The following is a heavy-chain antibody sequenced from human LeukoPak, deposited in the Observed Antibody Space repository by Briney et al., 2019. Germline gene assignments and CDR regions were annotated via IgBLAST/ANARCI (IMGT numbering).Heavy chain of an antibody. J-gene: IGHJ4*02. V-gene: IGHV3-23*01. CDR3: AKGSANARPYYFDY. CDR1: GFTFTNYA. CDR2: ITSSGGDT. Sequence: GGSLRLSCAGSGFTFTNYAMSWARQAPGKGLEWVSAITSSGGDTYHADSVRGRFTISRDNSKNTLYLQMNSLRAKDTALYYCAKGSANARPYYFDYWGQGTLVTVSS. D-gene: IGHD2-15*01.